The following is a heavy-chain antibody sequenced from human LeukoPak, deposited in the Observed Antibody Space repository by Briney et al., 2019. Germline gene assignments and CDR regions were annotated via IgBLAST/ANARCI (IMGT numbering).Heavy chain of an antibody. Sequence: GGSLRLSCSASGFSFSRYWMSWVRQAPGKGLEWVANIKQDGSQKFYVASVKGRFTISGDNAKNSLYLQMNSLRAEDTAVYYCVRGDYYDSGTSFIDAFDIWGQGTRVTVSS. J-gene: IGHJ3*02. D-gene: IGHD3-10*01. CDR3: VRGDYYDSGTSFIDAFDI. CDR2: IKQDGSQK. CDR1: GFSFSRYW. V-gene: IGHV3-7*01.